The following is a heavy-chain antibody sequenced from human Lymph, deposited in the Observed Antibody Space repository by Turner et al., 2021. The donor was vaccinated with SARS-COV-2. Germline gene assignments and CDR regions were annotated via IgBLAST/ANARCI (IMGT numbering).Heavy chain of an antibody. CDR3: ARLGGAYGDPFDY. CDR1: GGSISSSSYY. J-gene: IGHJ4*02. Sequence: QLQLQESGPGLVKPSETLSLTCPVSGGSISSSSYYWGWIRQPPGKGLEWIGSFYYSGSTYYNPSLKSRVTISVDTSKNQFSLKLTSVTATDTAVYYCARLGGAYGDPFDYWGQGTLVTVSS. V-gene: IGHV4-39*01. CDR2: FYYSGST. D-gene: IGHD4-17*01.